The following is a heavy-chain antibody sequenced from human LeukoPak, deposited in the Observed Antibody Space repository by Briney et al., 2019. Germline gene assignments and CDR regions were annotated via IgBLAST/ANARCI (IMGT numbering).Heavy chain of an antibody. CDR1: GFTLSAYN. V-gene: IGHV3-21*01. CDR3: ARDRSTYSSSWYLDY. CDR2: ISSSSNYI. Sequence: GGSLRLSCVTSGFTLSAYNMNWVRQAPGKGLEWVSCISSSSNYIYYADSVKGRFTISRDNAKNSLYLQMNSLRDEDTAIYYCARDRSTYSSSWYLDYWGQGTLVTVSS. D-gene: IGHD6-13*01. J-gene: IGHJ4*02.